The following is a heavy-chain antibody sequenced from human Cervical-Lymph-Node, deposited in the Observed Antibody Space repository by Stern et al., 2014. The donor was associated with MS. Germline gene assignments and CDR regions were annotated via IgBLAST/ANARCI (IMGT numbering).Heavy chain of an antibody. CDR1: GFTFSSYG. Sequence: EQLVESGGGVVQPGKSLRLSCAASGFTFSSYGMHWVRQAPGKGLEWVANIWYDGRYKYYGDSVRGRFTISRDNAKDTLFLQMNNRRGEDTAVYYCARRRESSLRYYGMDVWGQGTTVTVSS. J-gene: IGHJ6*02. D-gene: IGHD6-19*01. V-gene: IGHV3-33*01. CDR2: IWYDGRYK. CDR3: ARRRESSLRYYGMDV.